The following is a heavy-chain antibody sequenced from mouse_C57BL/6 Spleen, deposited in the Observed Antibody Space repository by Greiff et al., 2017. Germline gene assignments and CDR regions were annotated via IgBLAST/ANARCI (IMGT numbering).Heavy chain of an antibody. D-gene: IGHD1-1*01. CDR3: AGSLTTVPDWYFDV. CDR1: GYTFTSYW. V-gene: IGHV1-53*01. J-gene: IGHJ1*03. Sequence: QVQLQQPGTELVKPGASVKLSCKASGYTFTSYWMHWVKQRPGQGLEWIGNINPSNGGTNYNEKFKSKATLTVDKSSSPAYMQLRSLTSEDSAVYYCAGSLTTVPDWYFDVWGTGTTVTVSS. CDR2: INPSNGGT.